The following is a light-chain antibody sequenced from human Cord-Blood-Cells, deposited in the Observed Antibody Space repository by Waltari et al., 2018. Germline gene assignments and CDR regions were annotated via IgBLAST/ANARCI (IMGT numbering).Light chain of an antibody. CDR2: WAS. V-gene: IGKV4-1*01. CDR1: QSVLYSSNTKNY. Sequence: DIVMTQSPDSLAVSLGARATINCKSSQSVLYSSNTKNYLAWYQQKPGQPPNLRIYWASTRESGVPDRFSGSGSGTDFTLTISSLQAEDVAVYYCQQYYSTPYTFGQGTKLEIK. J-gene: IGKJ2*01. CDR3: QQYYSTPYT.